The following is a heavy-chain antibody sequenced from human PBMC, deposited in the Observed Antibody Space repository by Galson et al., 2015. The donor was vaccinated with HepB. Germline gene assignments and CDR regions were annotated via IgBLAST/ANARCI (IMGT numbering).Heavy chain of an antibody. CDR3: ARGYGDYVYFDL. D-gene: IGHD4-17*01. CDR1: GFTFSSYG. CDR2: IWYDGSNK. Sequence: SLRLSCAASGFTFSSYGMHWVRQAPGKGLEWVAVIWYDGSNKYYADSVKGRFTISRDNSKNTLYLQMNSLRAEDTAVYYCARGYGDYVYFDLWGRGTLVTVSS. V-gene: IGHV3-33*01. J-gene: IGHJ2*01.